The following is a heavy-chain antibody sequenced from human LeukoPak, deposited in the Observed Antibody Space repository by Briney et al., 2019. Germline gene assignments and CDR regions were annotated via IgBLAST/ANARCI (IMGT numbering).Heavy chain of an antibody. CDR3: ARGSLVTAISEYFQH. J-gene: IGHJ1*01. Sequence: GGSLRLPCAASGFTFSDYYMSWIRQAPGKGLEWASYISSSGSTIYYADSVKGRFTIFRDNAKNSLYLQMNSLRAEDTAVYYCARGSLVTAISEYFQHWGQGTLVTVSS. D-gene: IGHD2-21*02. CDR1: GFTFSDYY. CDR2: ISSSGSTI. V-gene: IGHV3-11*01.